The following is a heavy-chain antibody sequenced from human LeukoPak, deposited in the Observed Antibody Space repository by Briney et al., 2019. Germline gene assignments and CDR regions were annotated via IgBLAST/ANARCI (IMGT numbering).Heavy chain of an antibody. D-gene: IGHD1-7*01. CDR2: ISASGAST. CDR1: GFTFSDYA. Sequence: PGGSLRLSCSASGFTFSDYAMNWVRQAPGKGLEWVSGISASGASTFHADSVKGRFIISRDNSKNMVFLQMKSLRAKDTAVYFCMKAVDEALELYDHWRLATLVTVSS. CDR3: MKAVDEALELYDH. V-gene: IGHV3-23*01. J-gene: IGHJ4*02.